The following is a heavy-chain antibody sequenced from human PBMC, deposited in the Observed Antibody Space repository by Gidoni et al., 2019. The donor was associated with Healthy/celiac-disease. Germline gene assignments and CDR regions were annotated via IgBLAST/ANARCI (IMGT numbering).Heavy chain of an antibody. D-gene: IGHD6-13*01. CDR1: GYTFTSYY. CDR3: ARIKLASYYYYGMDV. CDR2: INPSGGST. J-gene: IGHJ6*02. Sequence: QVQLVQSGAEVKKPGASVKVSCTASGYTFTSYYMHWVRQAPGQGLEWMGIINPSGGSTSYAQKFQGRVTMTRDTSTSTVYMELSSLRSEDTAVYYCARIKLASYYYYGMDVWGQGTTVTVSS. V-gene: IGHV1-46*03.